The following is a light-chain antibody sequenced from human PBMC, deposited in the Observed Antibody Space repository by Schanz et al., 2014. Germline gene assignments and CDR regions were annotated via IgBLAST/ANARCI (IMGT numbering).Light chain of an antibody. CDR3: QQYGNSPTT. CDR1: QSVRSY. Sequence: EIVLTQSPATLSLSPGERATLSCRASQSVRSYLAWYQQKPGQAPRLLIYDASNRATGIPDRFSGSGSGTDFTLTISRLEPEDFAVYYCQQYGNSPTTFGQGTKLEIK. CDR2: DAS. V-gene: IGKV3-20*01. J-gene: IGKJ2*01.